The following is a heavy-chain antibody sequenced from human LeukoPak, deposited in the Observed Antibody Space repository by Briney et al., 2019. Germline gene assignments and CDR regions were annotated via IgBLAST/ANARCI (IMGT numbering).Heavy chain of an antibody. CDR2: IYYSGST. V-gene: IGHV4-59*01. Sequence: SETLSLTCTVSSGSISNYYWSWIRQPPGKGLEWLGYIYYSGSTNYNPSLQSRVTISLDTSKNHFSLKLTAVTAADTAVYYCARGSCIGGSCYQNFHSWGQGVLVTVSS. CDR3: ARGSCIGGSCYQNFHS. D-gene: IGHD2-15*01. J-gene: IGHJ4*02. CDR1: SGSISNYY.